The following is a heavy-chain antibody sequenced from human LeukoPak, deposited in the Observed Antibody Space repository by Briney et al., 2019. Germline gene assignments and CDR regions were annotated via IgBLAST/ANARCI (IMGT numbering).Heavy chain of an antibody. CDR3: AKARFGEPFDY. J-gene: IGHJ4*02. V-gene: IGHV4-34*01. D-gene: IGHD3-10*01. CDR2: INHSGST. CDR1: GGSFSGYY. Sequence: AETLSLTCAVYGGSFSGYYWSWIRQPPGKGLEWIGEINHSGSTNYNPSLKSRVTISVDTSKNQFSLKLSSVTAADTAVYYCAKARFGEPFDYWGQGTLVTVSS.